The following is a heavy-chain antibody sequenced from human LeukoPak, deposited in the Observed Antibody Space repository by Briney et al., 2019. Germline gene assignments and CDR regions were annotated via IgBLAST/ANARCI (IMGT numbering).Heavy chain of an antibody. CDR3: ARVPRGDSNAYKGVY. V-gene: IGHV4-34*01. J-gene: IGHJ4*02. CDR2: INHSGST. CDR1: GGSFSGYY. D-gene: IGHD3-22*01. Sequence: SETLSLTCAVYGGSFSGYYWSWIRQPPGKGLEWIGEINHSGSTYYNPSLKSRVTISVDTSKNQFSLKLSSVTAADTAVYYCARVPRGDSNAYKGVYWGQGALVTVSS.